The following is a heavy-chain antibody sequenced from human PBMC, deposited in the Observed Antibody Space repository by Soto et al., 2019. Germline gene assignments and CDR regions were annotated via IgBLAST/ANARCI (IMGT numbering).Heavy chain of an antibody. V-gene: IGHV3-33*03. Sequence: GGSLRLSCAASGFSFSNHGMHWVRQAPGKGLEWVAAIWSDASNKYYADSGKGRFTISRDNSKNTLYLQMNTLRAEDTAVYYCATDGFNKPGYYYGMGVWGQGTTVTVSS. CDR2: IWSDASNK. D-gene: IGHD6-25*01. CDR1: GFSFSNHG. J-gene: IGHJ6*02. CDR3: ATDGFNKPGYYYGMGV.